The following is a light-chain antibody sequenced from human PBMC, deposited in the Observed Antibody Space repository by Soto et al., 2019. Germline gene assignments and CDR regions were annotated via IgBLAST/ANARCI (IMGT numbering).Light chain of an antibody. J-gene: IGLJ1*01. V-gene: IGLV2-23*01. CDR1: SSDVVSYNL. CDR2: EAS. Sequence: QSALTQPASVSGSPGQSITISCTGPSSDVVSYNLVSWYQQHPGKAPKLMIYEASKRPSGISNRLSGSKSGNAASLTISGLQAEDEADYYCFSYAGNSLNYVFGTGTKVTV. CDR3: FSYAGNSLNYV.